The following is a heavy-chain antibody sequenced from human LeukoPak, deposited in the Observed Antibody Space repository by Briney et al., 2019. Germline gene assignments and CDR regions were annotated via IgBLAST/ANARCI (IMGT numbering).Heavy chain of an antibody. D-gene: IGHD3-3*01. CDR2: ISGSGGST. J-gene: IGHJ4*02. V-gene: IGHV3-23*01. Sequence: GGSLRLSCAASGFTFSSYAMSWVRQAPGKGLEWVSAISGSGGSTYYADSVKGRFTISRDNSKNTLYLQMNSLRAEDTAVYYCAKVPGDYDFWSGYYFVGTLYYFDYWGQGTLVTVSS. CDR1: GFTFSSYA. CDR3: AKVPGDYDFWSGYYFVGTLYYFDY.